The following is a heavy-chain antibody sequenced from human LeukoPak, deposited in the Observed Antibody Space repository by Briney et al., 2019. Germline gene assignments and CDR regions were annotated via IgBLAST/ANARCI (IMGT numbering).Heavy chain of an antibody. V-gene: IGHV4-61*02. Sequence: SETLSLTCTVSGGSISSGSYYWSWIRQPVGKGLEWIGRIYTSGSTNYNPSLKSRVTISVDTSKNQFSLKLSSVTAADTAVYYCARDRYYDSSGPPDWGQGTLVTVSS. CDR3: ARDRYYDSSGPPD. CDR1: GGSISSGSYY. D-gene: IGHD3-22*01. CDR2: IYTSGST. J-gene: IGHJ4*02.